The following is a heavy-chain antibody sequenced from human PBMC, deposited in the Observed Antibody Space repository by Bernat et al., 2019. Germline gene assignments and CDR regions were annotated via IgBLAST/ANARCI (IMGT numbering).Heavy chain of an antibody. D-gene: IGHD6-19*01. CDR3: AKVDSSGWYGNIFDY. CDR2: ISGSGGGT. J-gene: IGHJ4*02. Sequence: EVQLLESGGGLVQPGGSLRLSCAASGSTFSSYAMSWVRQAPGKGLEWVSAISGSGGGTYYADSVKGRFTISRDNSKNTLYLQMNSLRAEDTAVYYCAKVDSSGWYGNIFDYWGQGTLVSVSS. CDR1: GSTFSSYA. V-gene: IGHV3-23*01.